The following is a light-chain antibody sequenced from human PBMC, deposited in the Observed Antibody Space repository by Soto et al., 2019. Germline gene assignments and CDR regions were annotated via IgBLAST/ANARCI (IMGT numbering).Light chain of an antibody. V-gene: IGKV3-11*01. CDR1: QSVSIY. J-gene: IGKJ3*01. CDR3: HQRSNWL. CDR2: DAS. Sequence: ETVLTQSPATLSLSPGERATLSYRASQSVSIYLAWYQQKPGQAPRLLIYDASKRAPGIPARFSGSGSGTDFTLTISSLEPEDFGVYYCHQRSNWLFGPGTKVDIK.